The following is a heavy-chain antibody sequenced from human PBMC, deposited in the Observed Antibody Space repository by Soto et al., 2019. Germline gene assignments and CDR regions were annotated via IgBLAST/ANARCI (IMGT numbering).Heavy chain of an antibody. CDR3: ARVAYCGGDCQRGFNP. Sequence: TLSLTCAFSGCSISSGGYSWSWIRQPPGKGLECIGYIYHSGSTYYNPSLKSRVTISVDRSKNQFSLKLSSVTAADTAVYYCARVAYCGGDCQRGFNPWGQGTLVTVSS. V-gene: IGHV4-30-2*01. CDR2: IYHSGST. J-gene: IGHJ5*02. CDR1: GCSISSGGYS. D-gene: IGHD2-21*02.